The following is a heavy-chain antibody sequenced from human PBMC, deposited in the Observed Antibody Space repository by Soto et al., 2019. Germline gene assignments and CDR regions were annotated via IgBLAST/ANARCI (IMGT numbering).Heavy chain of an antibody. J-gene: IGHJ3*02. CDR3: ARDPPITIFGVVIPSGAFDI. CDR1: GYTFTSYG. V-gene: IGHV1-18*04. Sequence: SVKVSCKASGYTFTSYGISWVRQAPGQGLEWMGWISAYNGNTNYAQKLQGRVTMTTDTSTSTAYMELRSLRSDDTAVYYCARDPPITIFGVVIPSGAFDIWGQGTMVTVSS. CDR2: ISAYNGNT. D-gene: IGHD3-3*01.